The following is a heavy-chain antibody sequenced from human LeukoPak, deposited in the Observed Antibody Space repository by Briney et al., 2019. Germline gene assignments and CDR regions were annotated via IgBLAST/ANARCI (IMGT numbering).Heavy chain of an antibody. V-gene: IGHV3-7*01. D-gene: IGHD6-13*01. CDR2: IKQDGSEQ. Sequence: PGGSLRLSCAASGFTFNSYWMSWVRQAPGKGLEWVANIKQDGSEQYYVDSVKGRFTISRDNAKNSLYLQMNSLRAEDTAVYYCARRFSSSWFDYWGQGTLVTVSS. CDR1: GFTFNSYW. J-gene: IGHJ4*02. CDR3: ARRFSSSWFDY.